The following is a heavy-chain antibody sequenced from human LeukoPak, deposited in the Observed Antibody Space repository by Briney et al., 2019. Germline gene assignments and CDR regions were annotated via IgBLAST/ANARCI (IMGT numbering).Heavy chain of an antibody. CDR1: GFTFNTHD. D-gene: IGHD3-10*01. Sequence: HPGGSLRLSCEASGFTFNTHDMSWVRQAPGKGLEWVASITSSGRTPYYTDAVRGRFTISRDNSKNTLYHQMNSLRGEDTAVYYCAKDRPFFYETSGSYYKIKGDFWGQGSLVTVSS. CDR2: ITSSGRTP. CDR3: AKDRPFFYETSGSYYKIKGDF. J-gene: IGHJ4*02. V-gene: IGHV3-23*01.